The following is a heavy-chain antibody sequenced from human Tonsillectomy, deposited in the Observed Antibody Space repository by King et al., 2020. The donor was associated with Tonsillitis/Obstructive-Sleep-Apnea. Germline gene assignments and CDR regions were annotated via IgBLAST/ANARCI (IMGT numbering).Heavy chain of an antibody. V-gene: IGHV1-8*01. Sequence: VQLVQSGAEVKKPGASVKVSCKASGYNFISYNINWVRQATGQGLEWMGWMNPHSGNTVYAQKFQGRVTMTTNTSIRTVYMELSSLTYEDTAVYYCARRDAMDVWGQGTTVTVSS. CDR3: ARRDAMDV. J-gene: IGHJ6*02. CDR2: MNPHSGNT. CDR1: GYNFISYN.